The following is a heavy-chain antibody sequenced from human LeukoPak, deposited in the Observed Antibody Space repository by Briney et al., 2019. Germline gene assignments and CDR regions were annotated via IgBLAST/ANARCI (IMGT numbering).Heavy chain of an antibody. CDR2: INWNGGST. CDR3: ARSGDTAMVTGHFDY. J-gene: IGHJ4*02. V-gene: IGHV3-20*04. CDR1: GFTFDDHG. Sequence: GGSLRLSCAASGFTFDDHGMSWVRQVPGKGLEWVSGINWNGGSTGYADSVKGRFTISRDNAKNSLYLQMNSLRAEDTAVYYCARSGDTAMVTGHFDYWGQGTLVTVSS. D-gene: IGHD5-18*01.